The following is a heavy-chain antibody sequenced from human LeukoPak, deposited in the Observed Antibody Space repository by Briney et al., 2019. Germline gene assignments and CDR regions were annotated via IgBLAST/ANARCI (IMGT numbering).Heavy chain of an antibody. CDR1: GGSISSGDYY. CDR2: IYYSGST. CDR3: ARVYSLYGAKDY. J-gene: IGHJ4*02. Sequence: KPSETLSLTCTVSGGSISSGDYYGSWIRQPPGKGLEWIGYIYYSGSTYYNPSLKSRVTISVDTSKNQFSLKLSSVSAADTAVYYCARVYSLYGAKDYWGQGTLVTVSS. D-gene: IGHD4/OR15-4a*01. V-gene: IGHV4-30-4*01.